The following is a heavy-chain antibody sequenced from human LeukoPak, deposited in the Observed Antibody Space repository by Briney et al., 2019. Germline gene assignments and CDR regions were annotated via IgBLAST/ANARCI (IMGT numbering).Heavy chain of an antibody. CDR2: IYYSGST. D-gene: IGHD5-18*01. CDR1: GFTFSSYA. CDR3: ARAVVGYSYGYFDY. Sequence: GSLRLSCAASGFTFSSYAMSWIRQSPGKGLEWIGYIYYSGSTNYNPSLKSRVTISVDTSKNQFSLKLSSVTAADTAVYYCARAVVGYSYGYFDYWGQGTLVTVSS. V-gene: IGHV4-59*01. J-gene: IGHJ4*02.